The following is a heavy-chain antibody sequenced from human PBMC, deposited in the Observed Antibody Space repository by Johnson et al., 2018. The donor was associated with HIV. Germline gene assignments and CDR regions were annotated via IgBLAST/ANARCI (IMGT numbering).Heavy chain of an antibody. CDR2: ISGGGGSA. CDR3: ARERQAVVAFDI. V-gene: IGHV3-23*04. Sequence: VQLVESGGGLVQPGGSLRLSCAASGFTFSGYVMSWVRQAPGKGLEWVSVISGGGGSAYFADSVKGRFTISRDNAKNSLYLQMNSLRAEDTAVYYCARERQAVVAFDIWGQGTMVTVSS. CDR1: GFTFSGYV. D-gene: IGHD2-21*01. J-gene: IGHJ3*02.